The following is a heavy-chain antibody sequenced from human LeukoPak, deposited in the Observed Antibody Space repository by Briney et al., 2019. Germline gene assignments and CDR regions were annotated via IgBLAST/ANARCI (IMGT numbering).Heavy chain of an antibody. J-gene: IGHJ4*02. V-gene: IGHV3-33*01. CDR1: GFTFSSYG. CDR3: ARDKPRIAVAGTLGY. D-gene: IGHD6-19*01. CDR2: IWYDGSNK. Sequence: PGGSLRLSCAASGFTFSSYGMSWVRQAPGKGLEWVAVIWYDGSNKYYADSVKGRFTISRDNSKNTLYLQMNSLRAEDTAVYYCARDKPRIAVAGTLGYWGQGTLVTVSS.